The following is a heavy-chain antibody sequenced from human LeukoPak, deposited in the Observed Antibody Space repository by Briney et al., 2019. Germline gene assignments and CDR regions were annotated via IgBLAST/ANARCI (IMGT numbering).Heavy chain of an antibody. CDR1: GFTFSSYG. D-gene: IGHD2-21*01. J-gene: IGHJ6*02. V-gene: IGHV3-33*01. CDR2: IWYDGSNK. Sequence: PGRSLRLSCAASGFTFSSYGMHWVRQAPGKGLEWVAVIWYDGSNKYHADSVKGRFTISRDNSKNTLYLQINSLRAEDTAVYYCARDRAGVYYYYGMDVWGQGTTVTVSS. CDR3: ARDRAGVYYYYGMDV.